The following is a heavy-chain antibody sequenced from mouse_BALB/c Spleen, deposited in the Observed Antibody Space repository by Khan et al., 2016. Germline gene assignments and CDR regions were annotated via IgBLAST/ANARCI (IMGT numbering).Heavy chain of an antibody. CDR3: TTYYGYYFDY. J-gene: IGHJ2*01. V-gene: IGHV3-8*02. CDR1: GDSITSGY. CDR2: ISHSGST. D-gene: IGHD2-2*01. Sequence: EVQLQESGPSLVKPSQSLSLTCSVTGDSITSGYWNWIRKFPGNKLEYMGYISHSGSTYYNPFLESRLSITPDASTNQHYLQLNSVTTEDTATYYCTTYYGYYFDYWGQGTTLTVSS.